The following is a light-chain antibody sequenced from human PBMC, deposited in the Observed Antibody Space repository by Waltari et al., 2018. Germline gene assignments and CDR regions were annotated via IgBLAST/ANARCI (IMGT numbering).Light chain of an antibody. Sequence: QSVLPQPPSVFGAPGQRVTISSPESRSNLGATYDLPPYRQLPGTAPKLLIYGNNNRPSGVPDRFSGSRSGTSASLAITGLQAEDEADYYCQSYDSGLSGWVFGGGTKLTVL. CDR1: RSNLGATYD. CDR3: QSYDSGLSGWV. J-gene: IGLJ3*02. CDR2: GNN. V-gene: IGLV1-40*01.